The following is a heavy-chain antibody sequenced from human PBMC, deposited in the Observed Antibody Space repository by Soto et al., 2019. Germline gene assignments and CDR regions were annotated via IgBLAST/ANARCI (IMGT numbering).Heavy chain of an antibody. CDR3: AKYTSVSRYFFFGMDV. CDR2: IRNKVYGMTT. D-gene: IGHD2-2*01. J-gene: IGHJ6*02. V-gene: IGHV3-49*03. Sequence: PGGSLRLSCTTSGFPLSEYAISLFRQAPGKGLEWVGFIRNKVYGMTTDYAASVKGRFAISIDDSKDTAYLQMNSVTTEDTAVYFCAKYTSVSRYFFFGMDVWGHGRTVTLYS. CDR1: GFPLSEYA.